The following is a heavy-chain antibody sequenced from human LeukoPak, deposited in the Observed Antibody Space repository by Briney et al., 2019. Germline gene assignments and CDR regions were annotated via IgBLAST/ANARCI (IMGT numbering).Heavy chain of an antibody. CDR2: IIPIFGTA. Sequence: SVRVSCKASGGTFSSYAISWVRQAPGQGLEWMGGIIPIFGTANYAQKFQGRVTITTDESTSTAYMELSSLRSEDTAVYYCAIPGDYYGSGSYYNDNDYWGQGTLVTVSS. D-gene: IGHD3-10*01. V-gene: IGHV1-69*05. J-gene: IGHJ4*02. CDR1: GGTFSSYA. CDR3: AIPGDYYGSGSYYNDNDY.